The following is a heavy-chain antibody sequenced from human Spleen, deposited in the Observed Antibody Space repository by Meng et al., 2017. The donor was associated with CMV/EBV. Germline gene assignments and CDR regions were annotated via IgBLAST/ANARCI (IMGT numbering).Heavy chain of an antibody. D-gene: IGHD2-2*01. CDR1: GHPISTYY. Sequence: GSLRLSCTVSGHPISTYYWRWIRQPPGKGLEWIGYIYYSGSTNYNPSLRGRVRISADTSKNHFSLELSSVTAAYTAIYYCARDRAAIGDYYYAMDVWGQGTAVTVSS. CDR2: IYYSGST. J-gene: IGHJ6*02. V-gene: IGHV4-59*01. CDR3: ARDRAAIGDYYYAMDV.